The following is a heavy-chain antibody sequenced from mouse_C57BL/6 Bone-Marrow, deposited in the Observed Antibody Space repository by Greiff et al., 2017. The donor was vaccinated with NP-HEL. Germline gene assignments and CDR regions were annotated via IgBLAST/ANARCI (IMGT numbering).Heavy chain of an antibody. V-gene: IGHV3-6*01. J-gene: IGHJ1*03. Sequence: VQLKESGPGLVKPSQSLSLTCSVTGYSITSGYYWNWIRQFPGNNLEWMGYISYDGSNNYNPSLKNRISITRDTSKNQFFLKLNSVTTEDTATYYCARAEVDYSYWYFDVWGTGTTVTVSS. CDR3: ARAEVDYSYWYFDV. CDR2: ISYDGSN. CDR1: GYSITSGYY. D-gene: IGHD1-1*01.